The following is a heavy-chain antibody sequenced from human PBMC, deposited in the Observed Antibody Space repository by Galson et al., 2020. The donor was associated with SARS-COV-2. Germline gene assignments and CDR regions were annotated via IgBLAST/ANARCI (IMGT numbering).Heavy chain of an antibody. J-gene: IGHJ4*02. CDR3: ARYLLWFGQSQETEYSFDD. Sequence: KMSGPTLVKPTQTLTLTCTFSGFSLTTSGVGVGWIRQPPGKALEWLAHVSWDDQESYSPSLKTRLTIMKDTSKNQVVLTMTNMDPVDTATYYCARYLLWFGQSQETEYSFDDRVQGIVITVSS. CDR2: VSWDDQE. CDR1: GFSLTTSGVG. D-gene: IGHD3-10*01. V-gene: IGHV2-5*02.